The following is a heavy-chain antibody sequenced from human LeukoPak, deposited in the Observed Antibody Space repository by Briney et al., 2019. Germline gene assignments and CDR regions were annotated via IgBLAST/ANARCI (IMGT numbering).Heavy chain of an antibody. Sequence: GGSLRLSCAASGLTFTDHWMSWVRQAPGKGLEWVANINEDGSEKYYVDSVKGRFTISRDNAKKSLYLQMNSLRAEDTAVYYCARGGAGVSRDYWGQGTLVTVAS. D-gene: IGHD6-19*01. V-gene: IGHV3-7*01. CDR2: INEDGSEK. J-gene: IGHJ4*02. CDR3: ARGGAGVSRDY. CDR1: GLTFTDHW.